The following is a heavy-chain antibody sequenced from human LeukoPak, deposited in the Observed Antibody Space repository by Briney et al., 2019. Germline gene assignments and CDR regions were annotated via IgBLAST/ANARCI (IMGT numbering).Heavy chain of an antibody. J-gene: IGHJ4*02. Sequence: SVKVSCKASGGTFSSYAISWVRQAPGQGLEWMGRIIPFLGIANYAQKFQGRVTITADKSTSTAYMELSSLRSEDTAVYYCAREDIVVVPAAILPPGYFDYWGQGTLVTVSS. CDR1: GGTFSSYA. CDR3: AREDIVVVPAAILPPGYFDY. CDR2: IIPFLGIA. D-gene: IGHD2-2*02. V-gene: IGHV1-69*04.